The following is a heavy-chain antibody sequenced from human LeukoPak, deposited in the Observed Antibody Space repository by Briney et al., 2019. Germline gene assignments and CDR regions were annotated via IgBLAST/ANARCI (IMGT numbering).Heavy chain of an antibody. J-gene: IGHJ4*02. CDR2: ISSSSSYI. V-gene: IGHV3-21*01. CDR3: AKDRTTVTVDY. D-gene: IGHD4-17*01. CDR1: GFTFSRNS. Sequence: PGGSLRLSCAASGFTFSRNSMNWVRQAPGKGLEWVSSISSSSSYIYYADSVKGRFTISRDNARNSVYLQMNSLRAEDTAVYYCAKDRTTVTVDYWGQGTLVTVSS.